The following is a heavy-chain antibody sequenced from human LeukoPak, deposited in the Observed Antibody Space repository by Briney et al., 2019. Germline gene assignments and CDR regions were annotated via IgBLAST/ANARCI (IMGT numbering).Heavy chain of an antibody. CDR2: IYPGDSDT. Sequence: GESLKISCKSSGYTFSYYWIGWVRQVPGKGLEWMGIIYPGDSDTRYSPSFQGQVTMSVDKSISTAYLQWSSLKASDTAMYYCARHRGAWELPYAPMDYWGQGTLVTVSS. CDR1: GYTFSYYW. V-gene: IGHV5-51*01. CDR3: ARHRGAWELPYAPMDY. D-gene: IGHD1-26*01. J-gene: IGHJ4*02.